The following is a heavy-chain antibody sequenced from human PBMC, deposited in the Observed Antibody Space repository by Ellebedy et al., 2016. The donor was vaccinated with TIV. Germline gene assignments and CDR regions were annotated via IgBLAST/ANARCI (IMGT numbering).Heavy chain of an antibody. CDR3: ARVTMVRGVIIGVYYYYGMDV. CDR1: GYTFTSYG. V-gene: IGHV1-69*13. Sequence: SVKVSCXASGYTFTSYGISWVRQAPGQGLEWMGGIIPIFGTANYAQKFQGRVTITADESTSTAYMELSSLRSEDTAVYYCARVTMVRGVIIGVYYYYGMDVWGQGTTVTVSS. J-gene: IGHJ6*02. D-gene: IGHD3-10*01. CDR2: IIPIFGTA.